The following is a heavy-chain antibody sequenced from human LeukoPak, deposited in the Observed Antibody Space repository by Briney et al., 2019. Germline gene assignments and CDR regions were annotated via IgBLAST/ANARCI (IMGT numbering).Heavy chain of an antibody. CDR3: AQGGAAAGFDY. D-gene: IGHD6-25*01. V-gene: IGHV4-39*01. CDR1: GGSISSSSYY. J-gene: IGHJ4*02. Sequence: SETLSLTCTVSGGSISSSSYYWSWIRQPPGKGLEWIASINYSGSTYYNPSLKSRVTISVDTSKNQFSLKLSSVTPEDTAVYYCAQGGAAAGFDYWGQGTLVTVSS. CDR2: INYSGST.